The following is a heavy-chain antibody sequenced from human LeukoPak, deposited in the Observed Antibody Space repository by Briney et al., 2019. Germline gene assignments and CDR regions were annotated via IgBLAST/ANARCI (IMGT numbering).Heavy chain of an antibody. CDR2: ISGSGHTT. CDR3: ARDQGGEQSY. D-gene: IGHD3-16*01. CDR1: GFTVSSNY. J-gene: IGHJ4*02. V-gene: IGHV3-48*01. Sequence: GGSLRLSCAASGFTVSSNYMSWVRQAPGKGLEWVSVISGSGHTTDYADSVKGRFTVSRDNAKNSLYLQMNSLRAEDTAVYYCARDQGGEQSYWGQGTLVTVSS.